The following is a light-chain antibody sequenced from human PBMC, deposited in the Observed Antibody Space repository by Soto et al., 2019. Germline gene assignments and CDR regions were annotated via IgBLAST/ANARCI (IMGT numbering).Light chain of an antibody. Sequence: IQLTQSPSSRSASVGDRVTITCRASQGINTFLAWYQQKAGKAPKLLIYAASTLQSGVPSRFSGSGSGTDFTLTISSLQSEDFATYYCQQLNSYPITFGQGTRRRL. V-gene: IGKV1-9*01. CDR2: AAS. CDR1: QGINTF. J-gene: IGKJ5*01. CDR3: QQLNSYPIT.